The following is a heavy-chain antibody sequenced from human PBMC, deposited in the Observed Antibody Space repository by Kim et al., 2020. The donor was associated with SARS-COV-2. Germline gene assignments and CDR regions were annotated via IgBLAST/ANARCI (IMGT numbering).Heavy chain of an antibody. J-gene: IGHJ6*02. CDR2: ISSSSSYI. CDR3: ARDMYSSSWDYYYYGMDV. CDR1: GFTFSSYS. Sequence: GGSLRLSCAASGFTFSSYSMNWVRQAPGKGLEWVSSISSSSSYIYYADSVKGRFTISRDNAKNSLYLQMNSLRAEDTAVYYCARDMYSSSWDYYYYGMDVWGQGTTVTVSS. V-gene: IGHV3-21*01. D-gene: IGHD6-13*01.